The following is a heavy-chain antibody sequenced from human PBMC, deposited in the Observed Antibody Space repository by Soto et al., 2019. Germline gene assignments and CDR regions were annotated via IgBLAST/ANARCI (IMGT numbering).Heavy chain of an antibody. Sequence: GGSLRLSCAASGFTFSSYAMSWVRQAPGKGLEWVSGISGSAGSTYYADSVKGRFSISRDNSKNTLYLQMNSLRAEDTALYYCAKGITGTTRTDYWGQGTLVTVSS. CDR2: ISGSAGST. J-gene: IGHJ4*02. V-gene: IGHV3-23*01. CDR1: GFTFSSYA. CDR3: AKGITGTTRTDY. D-gene: IGHD1-7*01.